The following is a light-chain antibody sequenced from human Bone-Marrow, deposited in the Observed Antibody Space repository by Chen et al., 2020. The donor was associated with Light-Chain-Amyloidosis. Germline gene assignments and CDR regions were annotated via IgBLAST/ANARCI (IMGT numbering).Light chain of an antibody. CDR1: QSVSSN. CDR2: GAS. CDR3: QQYNNWPPGRYT. J-gene: IGKJ2*01. V-gene: IGKV3-15*01. Sequence: EIVMTQSPATLSVSPGERATLSCRASQSVSSNLAWYQQKPGQAPRLLIYGASTRATGIPARFSGSGSGTEFTLTISSLQSEDFAVYYCQQYNNWPPGRYTFGQGTKVEIK.